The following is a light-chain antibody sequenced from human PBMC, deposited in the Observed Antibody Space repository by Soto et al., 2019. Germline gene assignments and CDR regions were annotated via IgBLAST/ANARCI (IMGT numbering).Light chain of an antibody. Sequence: EVWMTQSPATLSVSPGERVTLSCRASQSVRSNLDWYQKKPGQSPRLLIYGASTRATGIPARLSGSGYGTELTITISSMQYEDFAVYYCQQYNNWPVTFGHGTRLEIK. CDR3: QQYNNWPVT. J-gene: IGKJ5*01. V-gene: IGKV3-15*01. CDR1: QSVRSN. CDR2: GAS.